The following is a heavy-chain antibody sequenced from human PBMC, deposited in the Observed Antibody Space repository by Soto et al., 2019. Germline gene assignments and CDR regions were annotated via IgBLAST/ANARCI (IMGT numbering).Heavy chain of an antibody. D-gene: IGHD2-21*01. CDR2: ISDSGGST. CDR3: APEALWALEY. CDR1: GFAFSNYG. V-gene: IGHV3-23*01. Sequence: GGSLRLSCAASGFAFSNYGMSWVRQAPGKGLEWVSGISDSGGSTYYADSVKGRLTISRDNSQRTLYLQMNRLSAEDTAVYYCAPEALWALEYWGQGTLVTVSS. J-gene: IGHJ4*02.